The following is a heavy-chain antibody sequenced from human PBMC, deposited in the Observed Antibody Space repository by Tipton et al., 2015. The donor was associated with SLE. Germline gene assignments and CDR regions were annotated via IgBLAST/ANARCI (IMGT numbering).Heavy chain of an antibody. CDR3: ARSMGAGFCRGGDCFEPLDS. CDR1: GVSISDYS. CDR2: FYYTGLT. D-gene: IGHD2-21*01. Sequence: TLSLTCTVSGVSISDYSWSWIRQPPGKGLEWIGYFYYTGLTYYNPSLKSRVSLTLNSVTAVDTAVYYCARSMGAGFCRGGDCFEPLDSWGQGSLVTVSS. V-gene: IGHV4-59*12. J-gene: IGHJ4*02.